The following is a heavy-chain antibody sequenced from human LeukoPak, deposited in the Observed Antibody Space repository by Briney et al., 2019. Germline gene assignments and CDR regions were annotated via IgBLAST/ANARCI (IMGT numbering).Heavy chain of an antibody. J-gene: IGHJ4*02. D-gene: IGHD3-10*01. V-gene: IGHV3-66*02. CDR2: IYSAGST. CDR1: GFTVSTNY. Sequence: GGSLRLSCAASGFTVSTNYISWVRQAPGKGLEWVSVIYSAGSTYYADSVKGRFTISRDNSKNTVYLQMNSLRADDTAVYYCAREGGSGSYGYDYWGQGTLVTVSS. CDR3: AREGGSGSYGYDY.